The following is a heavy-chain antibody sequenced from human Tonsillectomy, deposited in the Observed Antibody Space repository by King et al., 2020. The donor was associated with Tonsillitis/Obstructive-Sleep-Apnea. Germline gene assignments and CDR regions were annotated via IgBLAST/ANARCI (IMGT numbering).Heavy chain of an antibody. Sequence: QLVQSGAEVKKPGSSVKVSCKASVGTFSRYAISCVREAPGQGLEWMGGIIPIFVTAYYAQKFQGRVTSTADESTSTAYMERSSLRSEDTAVYYCARGGYCSGGSCYSPGYFDYWGQGTLVTVSS. CDR1: VGTFSRYA. CDR3: ARGGYCSGGSCYSPGYFDY. CDR2: IIPIFVTA. J-gene: IGHJ4*02. V-gene: IGHV1-69*01. D-gene: IGHD2-15*01.